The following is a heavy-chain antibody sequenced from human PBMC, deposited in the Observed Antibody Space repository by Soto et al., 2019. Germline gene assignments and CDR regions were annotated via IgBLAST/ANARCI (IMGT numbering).Heavy chain of an antibody. J-gene: IGHJ6*02. CDR3: ARDRGRPINGMHV. V-gene: IGHV3-21*01. CDR1: GFTFSSYS. D-gene: IGHD3-10*01. Sequence: EVQLVESGGGLVKPGGSLRLSCAASGFTFSSYSMNWVRQAPGKGLEWVSSISSSSSYIYYADSVKGRFTISRDNAKNSLYLQMNRLRAEDTAVYYCARDRGRPINGMHVWGQGTTVTVSS. CDR2: ISSSSSYI.